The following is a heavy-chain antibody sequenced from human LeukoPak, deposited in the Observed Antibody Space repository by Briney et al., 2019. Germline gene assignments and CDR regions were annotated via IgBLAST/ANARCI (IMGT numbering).Heavy chain of an antibody. D-gene: IGHD6-19*01. CDR2: INPNSGGT. V-gene: IGHV1-2*02. CDR3: AREEPVAATGPDY. CDR1: GYTFTGYY. Sequence: ASVKVSCKASGYTFTGYYMHWVRQAPGQGLDWMGWINPNSGGTHYAQRFQGRVTMTRDTSISTAYMELGRLRSDDTAVYYCAREEPVAATGPDYWGQGTLVTVSS. J-gene: IGHJ4*02.